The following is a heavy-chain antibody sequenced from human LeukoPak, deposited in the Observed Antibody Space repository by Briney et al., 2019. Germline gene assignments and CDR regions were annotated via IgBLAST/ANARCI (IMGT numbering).Heavy chain of an antibody. Sequence: GGSLRLSCAAPGFTFSSYAMHWVRQAPGKGLEWVAVISYDGSNKYYADSVKGRFTISRDNSKNTLYLQMNSLRAEDTAVYYCASSCPGIAAAGLFDYWGQGTLVTVSS. J-gene: IGHJ4*02. CDR1: GFTFSSYA. D-gene: IGHD6-13*01. CDR2: ISYDGSNK. V-gene: IGHV3-30*04. CDR3: ASSCPGIAAAGLFDY.